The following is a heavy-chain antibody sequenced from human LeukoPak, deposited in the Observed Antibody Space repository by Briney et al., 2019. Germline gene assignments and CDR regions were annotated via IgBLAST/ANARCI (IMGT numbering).Heavy chain of an antibody. CDR2: IYYSGST. V-gene: IGHV4-39*01. J-gene: IGHJ4*02. CDR1: GGSISSSSYY. D-gene: IGHD6-6*01. Sequence: SETLSLTCTVSGGSISSSSYYWGWIRQPPGKGLEWIGSIYYSGSTYYNPSLKSRVTISVDTSKNQFSLKLGSVTAADTAVYYCARRDAARYFDYWGQGTLVTVSS. CDR3: ARRDAARYFDY.